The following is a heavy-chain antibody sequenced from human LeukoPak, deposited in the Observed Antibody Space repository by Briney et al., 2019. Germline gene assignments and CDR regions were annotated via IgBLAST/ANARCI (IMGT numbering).Heavy chain of an antibody. Sequence: ASVKVSCKASGYTFTGYYMHWVRQAPGQGLEWMGWINPNSGGTNYAQKFQGRVTMTRDTSISTAYMELSRLRSDDTAVYYCARDVTIVVVPAAMRLFDYWGQGTPVTVSS. D-gene: IGHD2-2*01. CDR3: ARDVTIVVVPAAMRLFDY. CDR1: GYTFTGYY. CDR2: INPNSGGT. V-gene: IGHV1-2*02. J-gene: IGHJ4*02.